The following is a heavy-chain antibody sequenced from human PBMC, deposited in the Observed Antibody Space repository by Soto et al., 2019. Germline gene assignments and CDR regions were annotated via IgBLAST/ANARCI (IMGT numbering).Heavy chain of an antibody. CDR2: IYYSGST. V-gene: IGHV4-59*01. D-gene: IGHD2-2*01. CDR1: GGSISSYY. J-gene: IGHJ6*03. Sequence: SETLSLTCTVSGGSISSYYWSWIRQPSGKGLEWIGYIYYSGSTNYNPSLKSRVTISVDTSKNQFSLKLSSVTAADTAVYYCARGGSAAIHYYYYYYKDVWSKGTTVTVSS. CDR3: ARGGSAAIHYYYYYYKDV.